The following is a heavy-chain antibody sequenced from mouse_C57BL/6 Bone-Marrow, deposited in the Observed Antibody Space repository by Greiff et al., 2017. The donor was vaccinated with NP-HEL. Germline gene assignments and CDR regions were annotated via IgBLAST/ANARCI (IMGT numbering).Heavy chain of an antibody. Sequence: VQLQQSGAELVRPGASVKLSCTASGFNIKDDYMHWVKQRPEQGLEWIGWIDPENGDTEYASKFQGKATITADTSSNTAYLQLSSLTSEDTAVYYCTTIYSYGRGFDYWGQGTTLTVSS. J-gene: IGHJ2*01. V-gene: IGHV14-4*01. D-gene: IGHD1-1*01. CDR3: TTIYSYGRGFDY. CDR2: IDPENGDT. CDR1: GFNIKDDY.